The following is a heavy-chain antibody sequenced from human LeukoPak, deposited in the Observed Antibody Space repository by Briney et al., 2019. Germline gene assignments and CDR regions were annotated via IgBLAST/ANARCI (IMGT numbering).Heavy chain of an antibody. J-gene: IGHJ3*02. CDR2: ISSSSSTI. CDR3: ARGLDCSSTSCYGLYAFDI. Sequence: PGGSLRLSCAASEFTFTSYSMNWVRQAPGKGLEWVSYISSSSSTIYYANSVKGRFTISRDNAKNSLYLQMNSLRAEDTAVYYCARGLDCSSTSCYGLYAFDIWGHGTMVTVSS. D-gene: IGHD2-2*01. CDR1: EFTFTSYS. V-gene: IGHV3-48*04.